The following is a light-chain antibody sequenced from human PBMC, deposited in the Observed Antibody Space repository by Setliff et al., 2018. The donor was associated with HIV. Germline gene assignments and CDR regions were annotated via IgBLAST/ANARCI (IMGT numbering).Light chain of an antibody. CDR1: SNDVGRYNL. CDR2: EGN. V-gene: IGLV2-23*01. J-gene: IGLJ3*02. Sequence: QSALTQPASVSGSPGQSITISCTGTSNDVGRYNLVSWYQQHPGKAPKLIIYEGNRWPSGVSNRFSGSYSGNTASLTISGLQAEDEADYYCYSYASSIVSWVFGGGTKVTV. CDR3: YSYASSIVSWV.